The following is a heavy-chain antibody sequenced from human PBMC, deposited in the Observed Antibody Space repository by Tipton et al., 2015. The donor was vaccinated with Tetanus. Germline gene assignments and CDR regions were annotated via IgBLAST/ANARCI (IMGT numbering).Heavy chain of an antibody. CDR3: ARVQWDLVGYCSGGSCPGFDY. CDR2: IYYSGST. V-gene: IGHV4-59*01. D-gene: IGHD2-15*01. J-gene: IGHJ4*02. Sequence: TLSLTCTVSGGSISSYYWGWIRQPPGKGLEWIGYIYYSGSTNYNPSLKSRVTISVDTSKNQFSLKLSSVTAADTAVYYCARVQWDLVGYCSGGSCPGFDYWGQGTLVTVSS. CDR1: GGSISSYY.